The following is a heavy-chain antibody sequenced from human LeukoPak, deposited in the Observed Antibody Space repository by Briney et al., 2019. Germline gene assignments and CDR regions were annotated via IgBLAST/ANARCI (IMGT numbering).Heavy chain of an antibody. Sequence: GESLETHFQGSGYGFTSYWIGWGRQMPGKGREWMGIIYPGDSDTRYGPSFQGKVTISADKSISTAYLQWSSLKASDTAMYYCASLHSSGYYFGYWGRGPLVTVSS. J-gene: IGHJ4*02. CDR1: GYGFTSYW. CDR3: ASLHSSGYYFGY. D-gene: IGHD3-22*01. V-gene: IGHV5-51*01. CDR2: IYPGDSDT.